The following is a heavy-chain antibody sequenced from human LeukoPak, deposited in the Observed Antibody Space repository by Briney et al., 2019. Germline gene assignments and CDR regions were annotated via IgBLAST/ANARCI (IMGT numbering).Heavy chain of an antibody. D-gene: IGHD5-24*01. CDR2: IDHRGDT. CDR3: ARGATISETGYFDF. CDR1: GGSFSRYY. J-gene: IGHJ4*03. Sequence: PSETLSLTCVVYGGSFSRYYWSWIRQSPGKGLEWIAEIDHRGDTNYNPSVKSRVTISVDTSKNQFSLRVRSLSAADTAVYYCARGATISETGYFDFWGQGTLVTVSS. V-gene: IGHV4-34*01.